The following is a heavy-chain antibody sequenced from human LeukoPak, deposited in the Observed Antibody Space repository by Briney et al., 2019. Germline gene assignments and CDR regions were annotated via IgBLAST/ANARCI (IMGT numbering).Heavy chain of an antibody. CDR2: ISSSGSTI. CDR3: ARDRYSGSLNYMDV. CDR1: GFTFSDYY. V-gene: IGHV3-11*04. D-gene: IGHD5-12*01. J-gene: IGHJ6*03. Sequence: PGGSLRLSCAASGFTFSDYYMSWIRQAPGKGLEWVSYISSSGSTIYYADSVKGRFTISRDNAKNSLYLQMNSLRAEDTAVYYCARDRYSGSLNYMDVWGKGTTVTVSS.